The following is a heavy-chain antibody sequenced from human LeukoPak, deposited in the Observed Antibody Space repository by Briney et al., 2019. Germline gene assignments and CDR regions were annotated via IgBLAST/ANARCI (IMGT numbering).Heavy chain of an antibody. V-gene: IGHV4-59*01. Sequence: PSETLSLTCTVSGGSISSYYWSWIRQPPGKGLGWIGYIYDGVITNYNPSLKSQITISVDHSKNQFPLKLSSVTAADTAVYYCARGGGSGYYYYYMDVWGKGTTVTISS. CDR1: GGSISSYY. D-gene: IGHD2-15*01. J-gene: IGHJ6*03. CDR2: IYDGVIT. CDR3: ARGGGSGYYYYYMDV.